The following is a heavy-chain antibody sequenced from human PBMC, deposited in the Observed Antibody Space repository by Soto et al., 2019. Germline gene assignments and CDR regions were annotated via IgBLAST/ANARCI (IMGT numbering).Heavy chain of an antibody. CDR3: ARGPPRPYSNYRYYYYYGMDV. CDR1: EGSISSGGYS. Sequence: TLSVTCAFSEGSISSGGYSWSWIRQPPGKGLPWIGYIYHSGSTYYNPSLKSRVTISVDRSKNQFSLKLSSVTAADTAVYYCARGPPRPYSNYRYYYYYGMDVWGQGTTVTVSS. D-gene: IGHD4-4*01. CDR2: IYHSGST. V-gene: IGHV4-30-2*01. J-gene: IGHJ6*02.